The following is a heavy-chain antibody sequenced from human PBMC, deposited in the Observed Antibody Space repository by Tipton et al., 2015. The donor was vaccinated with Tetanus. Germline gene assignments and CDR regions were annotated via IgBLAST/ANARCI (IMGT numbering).Heavy chain of an antibody. V-gene: IGHV4-31*03. CDR3: ARGNSGRPIDY. J-gene: IGHJ4*02. CDR2: IYYSGST. Sequence: TLSLTCTVSGGSISSGGYYWSWIRQHPGKGLEWIGYIYYSGSTYYNPSLKSRVTISVDTSKNQFSLKLSSVTAADTAVYYCARGNSGRPIDYWGQETLVTVSS. CDR1: GGSISSGGYY. D-gene: IGHD1-26*01.